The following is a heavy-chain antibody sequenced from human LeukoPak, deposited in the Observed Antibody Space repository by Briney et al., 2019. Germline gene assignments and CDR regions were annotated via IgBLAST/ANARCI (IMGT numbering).Heavy chain of an antibody. CDR1: GGSISSGGYY. Sequence: SETLSLTCTVSGGSISSGGYYWSWIRQHPGKGLEWIGYIYYSGSTYYNPSLKSRVTISVDTSKNQFPLKLSSVTAADTAVYYCARAGGFFSPFGYWGQGTLVTVSS. D-gene: IGHD3-3*01. CDR2: IYYSGST. J-gene: IGHJ4*02. CDR3: ARAGGFFSPFGY. V-gene: IGHV4-31*03.